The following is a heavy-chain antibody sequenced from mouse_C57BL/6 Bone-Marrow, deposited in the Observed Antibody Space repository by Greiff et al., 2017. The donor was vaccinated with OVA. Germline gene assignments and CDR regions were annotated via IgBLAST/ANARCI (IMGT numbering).Heavy chain of an antibody. CDR2: ISSGGSYT. CDR3: GAHPDWGGGYYYAMDD. D-gene: IGHD4-1*01. CDR1: GFTFSSYG. J-gene: IGHJ4*01. Sequence: EVKLVESGGDLVKPGGSLKLSCAASGFTFSSYGMSWVRQTPDKRLEWVATISSGGSYTYYPDSVKGRFTISRDNAKNTLYLQMSSLKSEDTAMYYCGAHPDWGGGYYYAMDDWGQGTSVTVSS. V-gene: IGHV5-6*02.